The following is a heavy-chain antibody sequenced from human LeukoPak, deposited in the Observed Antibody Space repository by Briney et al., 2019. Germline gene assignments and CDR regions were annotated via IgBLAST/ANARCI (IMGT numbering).Heavy chain of an antibody. V-gene: IGHV4-59*01. CDR3: ARNDIFDVLPEF. CDR1: GDSINSYH. D-gene: IGHD3-3*02. CDR2: FYYSGVT. J-gene: IGHJ4*02. Sequence: SETPSLTCTISGDSINSYHWSWLRQPPGSKLEWIGYFYYSGVTNYNPSLKSRVTMSLDTSKKQFSLKLNSVTAADTAVYYCARNDIFDVLPEFWGMGTLVSVTS.